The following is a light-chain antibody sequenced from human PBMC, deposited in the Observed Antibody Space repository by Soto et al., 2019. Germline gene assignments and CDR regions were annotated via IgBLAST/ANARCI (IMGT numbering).Light chain of an antibody. CDR1: QSIGRSF. CDR3: QQYDSSPYT. J-gene: IGKJ2*01. CDR2: GAS. V-gene: IGKV3-20*01. Sequence: EIVLTQSPGTLSLSPGEGAALSCRASQSIGRSFLAWYQQKPGQAPRLLIYGASSRATGIPDRFSGSGSGTDFTLTIISLEPEDFAVYYFQQYDSSPYTFGQVTKLEIK.